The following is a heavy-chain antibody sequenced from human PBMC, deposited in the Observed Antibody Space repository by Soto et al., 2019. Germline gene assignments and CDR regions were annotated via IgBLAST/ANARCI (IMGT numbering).Heavy chain of an antibody. CDR1: GGTFSSYA. CDR3: ARDWPQQLGAFDYYYYGMDV. Sequence: SVKVSCKASGGTFSSYAISWVRQAPGQGLEWMGGIIPIFGTANYAQKFQGRVTITADESTSTAYMELSSLRSEDTAVYYCARDWPQQLGAFDYYYYGMDVWGQGTTVTVSS. V-gene: IGHV1-69*13. J-gene: IGHJ6*02. CDR2: IIPIFGTA. D-gene: IGHD6-13*01.